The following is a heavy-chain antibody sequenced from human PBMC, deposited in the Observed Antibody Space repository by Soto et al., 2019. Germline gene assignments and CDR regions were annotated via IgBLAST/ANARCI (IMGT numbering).Heavy chain of an antibody. D-gene: IGHD3-3*01. CDR2: SNHSGST. J-gene: IGHJ3*02. CDR3: ETVVQTHKRTWGMWSGDFDI. CDR1: GGSFSGYS. Sequence: SETLSLTCGVYGGSFSGYSWSWIRQPPGKGLEWIGESNHSGSTNYNPSLKSRVTISVDTSKNQFSLKLSSVTAEDTAVYYCETVVQTHKRTWGMWSGDFDIWGQGTLVPVS. V-gene: IGHV4-34*01.